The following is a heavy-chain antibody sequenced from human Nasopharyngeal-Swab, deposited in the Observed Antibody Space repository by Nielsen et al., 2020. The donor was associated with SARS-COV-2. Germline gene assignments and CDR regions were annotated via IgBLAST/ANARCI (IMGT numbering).Heavy chain of an antibody. CDR1: GGSISSYY. V-gene: IGHV4-59*01. CDR3: ARLAGRTAFDI. D-gene: IGHD6-13*01. Sequence: GSLRLSCTVSGGSISSYYWSWTRQPPGKGLEWIGYIYYSGSTNYNPSLKSRVTISVDTSKNQFSLKLSSVTAADTAVYYCARLAGRTAFDIWGQGTMITVSS. CDR2: IYYSGST. J-gene: IGHJ3*02.